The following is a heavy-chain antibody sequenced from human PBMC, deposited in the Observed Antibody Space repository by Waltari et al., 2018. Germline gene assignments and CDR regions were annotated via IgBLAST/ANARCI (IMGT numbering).Heavy chain of an antibody. J-gene: IGHJ4*02. CDR2: INPNSGGT. Sequence: QEQLVQSGAEVKKPVASVKVSCKASGSTFTGYYMHWVRPAPGQGLEWMGRINPNSGGTNYAQKFQGRVTMTRDTSISTAYMELSRLRSDDTAVYYCASRTPLSRYTIFGDYWGQGTLVTVSS. CDR1: GSTFTGYY. D-gene: IGHD3-3*01. V-gene: IGHV1-2*06. CDR3: ASRTPLSRYTIFGDY.